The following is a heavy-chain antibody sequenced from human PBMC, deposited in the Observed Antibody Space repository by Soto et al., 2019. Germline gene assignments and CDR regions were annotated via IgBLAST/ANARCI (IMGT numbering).Heavy chain of an antibody. CDR3: ARILRYSSSSGTDYYYGMDV. J-gene: IGHJ6*02. Sequence: PSETLSLTCAVSGYSISSGYYWGWIRQPPGKGLEWIGSIYHSGSTYYNPSLKSRVTISVDTSKNQFSLKLSSVTAADTAVYYCARILRYSSSSGTDYYYGMDVWGQG. CDR1: GYSISSGYY. V-gene: IGHV4-38-2*01. CDR2: IYHSGST. D-gene: IGHD6-6*01.